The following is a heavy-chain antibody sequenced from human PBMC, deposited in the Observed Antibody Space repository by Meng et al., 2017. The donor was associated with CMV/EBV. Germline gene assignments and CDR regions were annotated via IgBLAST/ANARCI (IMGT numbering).Heavy chain of an antibody. D-gene: IGHD5/OR15-5a*01. CDR2: IYAGDADF. Sequence: GESLKISCKASGFTSISYRIGWVRQMPGKGREWMGIIYAGDADFRYNPSFQVQVTISADRSTNTAYLQWRSLKNSDTAIYYCARLGIVSSALGLAFDVWGQGTMVTVSS. CDR1: GFTSISYR. V-gene: IGHV5-51*01. CDR3: ARLGIVSSALGLAFDV. J-gene: IGHJ3*01.